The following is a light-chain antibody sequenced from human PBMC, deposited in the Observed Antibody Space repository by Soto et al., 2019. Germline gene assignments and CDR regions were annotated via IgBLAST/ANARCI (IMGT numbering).Light chain of an antibody. J-gene: IGKJ5*01. V-gene: IGKV3-15*01. Sequence: VMPQCPAHLSVSIGESATLSCRASQSISSNLAWYQQKTGQAPRLLIYGESTRVTGIPARLSGSGSGTDLNLTISRLEPEDFAVYYCQKHSNWPLPCGQGTRLEIK. CDR2: GES. CDR1: QSISSN. CDR3: QKHSNWPLP.